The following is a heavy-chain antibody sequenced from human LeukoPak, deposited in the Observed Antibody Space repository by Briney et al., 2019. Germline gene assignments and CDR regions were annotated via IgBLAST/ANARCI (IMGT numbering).Heavy chain of an antibody. Sequence: GGSLRLSCVASGFTLSSYWMSWVRQAPGKGLEGVANTKGDGSEKYYVNPVKGRFTISRDNDRNSLYLQMNSLRAEDMAVYYCARRKSRGYKDDAFDIWGQGTMVTVSS. J-gene: IGHJ3*02. D-gene: IGHD3-22*01. V-gene: IGHV3-7*01. CDR3: ARRKSRGYKDDAFDI. CDR1: GFTLSSYW. CDR2: TKGDGSEK.